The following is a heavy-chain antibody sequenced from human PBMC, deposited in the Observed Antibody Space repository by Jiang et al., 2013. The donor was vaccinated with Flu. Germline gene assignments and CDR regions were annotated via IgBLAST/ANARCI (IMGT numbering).Heavy chain of an antibody. V-gene: IGHV4-59*01. D-gene: IGHD1-26*01. J-gene: IGHJ4*02. Sequence: SISSYYWSWIRQPPGKGLEWIGCIHYSGNTKYSSSLKSRVTISVDTSKNQFSLKLTSVTAADTAVYYCARARVGPHVDIDYWGQGTLVTVSS. CDR1: SISSYY. CDR2: IHYSGNT. CDR3: ARARVGPHVDIDY.